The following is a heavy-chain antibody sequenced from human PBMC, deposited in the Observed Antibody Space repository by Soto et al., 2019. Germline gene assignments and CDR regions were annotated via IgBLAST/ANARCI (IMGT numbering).Heavy chain of an antibody. CDR3: ARDRLMATAGTARHYFGLDV. Sequence: SETLSLTCTGSGGSIRSGGYYWSWVRQNPRRGLEWIGNIYYSGNTYYNPSLKSRLTISVDTSKNQFSLNLSSVTAADTAGYYCARDRLMATAGTARHYFGLDVWGQGTTVTVS. CDR1: GGSIRSGGYY. CDR2: IYYSGNT. J-gene: IGHJ6*02. D-gene: IGHD5-18*01. V-gene: IGHV4-31*03.